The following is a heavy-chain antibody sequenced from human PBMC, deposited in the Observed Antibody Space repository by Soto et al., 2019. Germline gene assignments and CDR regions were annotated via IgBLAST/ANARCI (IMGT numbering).Heavy chain of an antibody. CDR1: GFTFSSSW. CDR3: ARAVGYYESRLD. V-gene: IGHV3-74*01. CDR2: INIDGRTS. D-gene: IGHD3-22*01. J-gene: IGHJ4*02. Sequence: GGSLRLSCAAYGFTFSSSWMHWVRQAPGKGLVWVSRINIDGRTSNYADSVKGRFTISRDNAKNTLYLQLNSLRVEDTAVYYCARAVGYYESRLDWGQGTLVNVSS.